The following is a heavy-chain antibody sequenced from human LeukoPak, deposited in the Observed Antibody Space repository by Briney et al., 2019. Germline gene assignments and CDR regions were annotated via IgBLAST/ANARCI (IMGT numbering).Heavy chain of an antibody. CDR3: ARDSHYYGSGSYYRVWYFDY. CDR1: GYTFTSYA. Sequence: ASVKVSCKASGYTFTSYAMNWVRQAPGQGLEWMGWINTNTGNPTYAQGFTGRFVFSLDTSVSTAYLQISSLKAEDTAVYYCARDSHYYGSGSYYRVWYFDYWGQGTLVTVSS. D-gene: IGHD3-10*01. J-gene: IGHJ4*02. V-gene: IGHV7-4-1*02. CDR2: INTNTGNP.